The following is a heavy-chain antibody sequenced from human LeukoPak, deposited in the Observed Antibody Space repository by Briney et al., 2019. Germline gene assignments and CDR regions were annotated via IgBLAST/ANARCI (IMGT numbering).Heavy chain of an antibody. Sequence: ASVKFSCKASGYTFTCYYMHWVRQAPGQGLEWMGWINPNSGGTNYAQKFQGRVTMTRDTSISTAYMELSRLRSDDTAVYYCAVGYSYGYLTAFDIWGQGTMVTVSS. V-gene: IGHV1-2*02. CDR3: AVGYSYGYLTAFDI. CDR1: GYTFTCYY. D-gene: IGHD5-18*01. CDR2: INPNSGGT. J-gene: IGHJ3*02.